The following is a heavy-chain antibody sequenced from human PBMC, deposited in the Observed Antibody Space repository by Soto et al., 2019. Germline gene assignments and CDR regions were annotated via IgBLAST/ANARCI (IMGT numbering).Heavy chain of an antibody. CDR1: GYTFTSYY. CDR2: INPSGGST. D-gene: IGHD3-10*01. CDR3: ARPSRITMVRGVYYYGMDV. J-gene: IGHJ6*02. V-gene: IGHV1-46*01. Sequence: ASVKVSCKASGYTFTSYYMHWVRQAPGQGLEWMGIINPSGGSTSYAQKFQGRVTITADESTSTAYMELSSLRSEDTAVYYCARPSRITMVRGVYYYGMDVWGQGTTVTVSS.